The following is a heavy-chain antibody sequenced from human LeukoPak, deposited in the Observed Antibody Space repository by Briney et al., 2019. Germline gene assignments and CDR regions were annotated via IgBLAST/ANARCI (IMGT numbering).Heavy chain of an antibody. J-gene: IGHJ4*02. V-gene: IGHV3-23*01. Sequence: GGSLRLSCAASGFTFSSYAMSWVPQAPGKGLEWVSAISGSGGSTYYADSVKGRFTISRDNSKSTLYLQMNSLRDDDSAAYFCARVYLERLTAGYFDHWGQGTQVTVSS. D-gene: IGHD2-8*01. CDR3: ARVYLERLTAGYFDH. CDR1: GFTFSSYA. CDR2: ISGSGGST.